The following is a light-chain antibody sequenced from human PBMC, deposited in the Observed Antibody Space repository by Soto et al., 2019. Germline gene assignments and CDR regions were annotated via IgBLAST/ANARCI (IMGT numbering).Light chain of an antibody. J-gene: IGKJ3*01. V-gene: IGKV1-8*01. Sequence: AIRMTQSPSSLSASTGDRVTITCRASQGISSYLAWYQQKPGKAPKLLIYAASTLQSGVPSRFSGSGSGTDFTLTISCLQSEDFPTYYCQQYYSYPLLTFGPGPKVDIK. CDR3: QQYYSYPLLT. CDR2: AAS. CDR1: QGISSY.